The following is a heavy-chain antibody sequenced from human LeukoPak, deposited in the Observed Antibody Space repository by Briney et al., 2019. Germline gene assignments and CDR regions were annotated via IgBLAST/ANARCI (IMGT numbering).Heavy chain of an antibody. V-gene: IGHV4-34*01. CDR1: GGSFSGYY. J-gene: IGHJ4*02. Sequence: SETLSLTCAVYGGSFSGYYWSWIRQPPGKGLEWIGEINHSGSTNYNPSLKSRVTISVDTSKNQFSLKLSSVTAADTAVYYCARWRVLLWFGESRGPIDYWGQGTLVTVSS. CDR3: ARWRVLLWFGESRGPIDY. D-gene: IGHD3-10*01. CDR2: INHSGST.